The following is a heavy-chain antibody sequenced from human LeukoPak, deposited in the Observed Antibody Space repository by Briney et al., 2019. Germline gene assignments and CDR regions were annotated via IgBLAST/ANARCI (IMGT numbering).Heavy chain of an antibody. J-gene: IGHJ4*02. V-gene: IGHV3-23*01. D-gene: IGHD3-10*01. CDR2: ISGSGGRT. CDR3: AAKLPSGIAFY. Sequence: GGSLRLSCAASGFTFSSYAMSWVRQAPGKGLEWVSAISGSGGRTYYADSVKGRFTISRDNSKNTLYLQMNSLRAEDTAVYYCAAKLPSGIAFYWGQGTLVTVSS. CDR1: GFTFSSYA.